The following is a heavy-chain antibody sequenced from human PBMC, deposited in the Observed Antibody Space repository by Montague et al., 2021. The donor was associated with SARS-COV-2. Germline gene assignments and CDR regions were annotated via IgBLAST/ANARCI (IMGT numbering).Heavy chain of an antibody. Sequence: SETLSLTCTVPGGSISSYYWSWIRQPPGKGLEWIGYIYYSGSTNYNPSLKSRVTISVDTSKNQFSLKLSSVTAADTAVYYCARGVATEEGNWFDPWGQGTLVTVSS. CDR1: GGSISSYY. CDR3: ARGVATEEGNWFDP. CDR2: IYYSGST. V-gene: IGHV4-59*13. D-gene: IGHD5-12*01. J-gene: IGHJ5*02.